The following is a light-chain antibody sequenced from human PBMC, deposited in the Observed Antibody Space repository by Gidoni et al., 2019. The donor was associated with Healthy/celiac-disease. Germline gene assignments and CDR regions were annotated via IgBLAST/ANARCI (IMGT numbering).Light chain of an antibody. V-gene: IGKV1-39*01. J-gene: IGKJ2*01. CDR3: QQSYSTTLYT. CDR2: AAS. CDR1: QSIISY. Sequence: DIQMTHAPSSLSASVGDRVTITCRASQSIISYLNWYQQKPGKAPKLLLSAASSLQSGVPSRFSGSGSGTDFTLTISSLQPEDLATYYCQQSYSTTLYTFGQGTKLEIK.